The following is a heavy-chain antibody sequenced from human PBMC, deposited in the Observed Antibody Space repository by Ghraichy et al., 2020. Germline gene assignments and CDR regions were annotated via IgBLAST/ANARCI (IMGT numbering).Heavy chain of an antibody. V-gene: IGHV4-38-2*02. CDR1: GYSISSGYY. CDR2: IDHSGST. J-gene: IGHJ4*02. CDR3: ASVYCGGDCSLGDY. Sequence: SETLSLTCTVSGYSISSGYYWGWIRQPPGKGLEWIGSIDHSGSTYYNPSLNSRVTISIDTSKNQFSLKLSSVTAADTAVYFCASVYCGGDCSLGDYWGQGTMVTVSS. D-gene: IGHD2-21*02.